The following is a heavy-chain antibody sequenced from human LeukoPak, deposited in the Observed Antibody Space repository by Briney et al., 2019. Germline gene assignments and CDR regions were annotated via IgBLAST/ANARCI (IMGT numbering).Heavy chain of an antibody. D-gene: IGHD3-22*01. Sequence: SETLSLTCTVSGGAITSSRYYWVRIRQPPGKGLEWIGSIFHSGTAYYNPSLKSRVTISVDTSKSQFSLRLTSVTAADTAVYYCARAFSSGYWFDPWGQGTLVIVSS. CDR1: GGAITSSRYY. V-gene: IGHV4-39*01. CDR3: ARAFSSGYWFDP. CDR2: IFHSGTA. J-gene: IGHJ5*02.